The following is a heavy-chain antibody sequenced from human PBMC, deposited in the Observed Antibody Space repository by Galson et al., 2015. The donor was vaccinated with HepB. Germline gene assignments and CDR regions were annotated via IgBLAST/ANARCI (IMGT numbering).Heavy chain of an antibody. CDR2: VYSSGST. V-gene: IGHV4-59*08. CDR3: ARQLGTVDY. Sequence: SETLSLTCTVSGGSISGYYWSWIRQPPGRGLEWIGYVYSSGSTYYSPSLKSRVTMSVDTSKNQFSQKLSSVTAADTAVYYCARQLGTVDYWGQGTLVTVSS. CDR1: GGSISGYY. J-gene: IGHJ4*02.